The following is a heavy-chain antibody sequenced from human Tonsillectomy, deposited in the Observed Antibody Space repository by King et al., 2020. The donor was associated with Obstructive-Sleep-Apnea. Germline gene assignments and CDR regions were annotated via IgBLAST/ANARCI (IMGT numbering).Heavy chain of an antibody. CDR1: GDSFSTHF. J-gene: IGHJ4*02. D-gene: IGHD1-26*01. CDR2: INRSGRT. V-gene: IGHV4-34*01. Sequence: VQLQQWGAGLLKPSETLSLTCALHGDSFSTHFWAWIRQPPGKGLEWIGEINRSGRTNLDPSLKGRVFMSIDTSQNQFSLGLGSVTAADTAVYYCARAGWEFISKTHYNFDYWGQGTLVTVSS. CDR3: ARAGWEFISKTHYNFDY.